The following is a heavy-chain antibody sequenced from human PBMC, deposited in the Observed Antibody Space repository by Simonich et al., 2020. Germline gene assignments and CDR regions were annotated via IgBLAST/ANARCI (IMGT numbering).Heavy chain of an antibody. Sequence: GAEVKKPGASVKVSCKASGYTFTGYYMHWVRQAPGQGLEWMGRINPNSGVTNYAQKFQDRVTMTRDTSISTDYMERSRLRSDDSAVYYCARVPGIYYYYGMDVWGQGTTVTVSS. CDR3: ARVPGIYYYYGMDV. V-gene: IGHV1-2*06. J-gene: IGHJ6*02. D-gene: IGHD3-10*01. CDR1: GYTFTGYY. CDR2: INPNSGVT.